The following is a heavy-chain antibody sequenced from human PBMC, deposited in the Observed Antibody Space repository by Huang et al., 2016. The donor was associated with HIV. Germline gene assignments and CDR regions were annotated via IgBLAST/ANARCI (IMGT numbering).Heavy chain of an antibody. Sequence: QVQLVQSGAEVKKPGSSVKVSCKASGGTFSSYAISWVRQAPGQGREWRGGIIPICGTANYAQRFQGRVTITADESTSTAYMELSSLRSEDTAVYYCARARGYYDSSVSYYFDYWGQGTLVTVSS. CDR3: ARARGYYDSSVSYYFDY. CDR1: GGTFSSYA. V-gene: IGHV1-69*13. CDR2: IIPICGTA. J-gene: IGHJ4*02. D-gene: IGHD3-22*01.